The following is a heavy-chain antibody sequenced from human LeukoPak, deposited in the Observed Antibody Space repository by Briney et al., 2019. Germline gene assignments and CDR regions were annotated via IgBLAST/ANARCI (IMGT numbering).Heavy chain of an antibody. Sequence: TLSLSCVVSGGSLSSGGYYWSWIRQHPGKCLEWIGYTYYSGSTYYNPSLKSRVTISADTSKNQFSLKLSTVTAADPGVYYCGAVRGGGPVDYWGQGTLVTVSS. J-gene: IGHJ4*02. CDR2: TYYSGST. D-gene: IGHD3-10*01. CDR1: GGSLSSGGYY. V-gene: IGHV4-31*11. CDR3: GAVRGGGPVDY.